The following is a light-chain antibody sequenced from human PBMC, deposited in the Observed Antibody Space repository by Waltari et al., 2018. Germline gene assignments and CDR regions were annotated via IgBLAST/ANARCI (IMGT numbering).Light chain of an antibody. Sequence: QSAPTQPPSVSGSPGQSVTISCTGTNSDVGGYNYVSWYQQHPGKAPKLMIYGVSNRPSGVSDRFSGSKSGSTASLTISGVQAEDEADYYCCSYTTSSTVLFGGGTRLTVL. CDR3: CSYTTSSTVL. CDR1: NSDVGGYNY. J-gene: IGLJ2*01. CDR2: GVS. V-gene: IGLV2-14*01.